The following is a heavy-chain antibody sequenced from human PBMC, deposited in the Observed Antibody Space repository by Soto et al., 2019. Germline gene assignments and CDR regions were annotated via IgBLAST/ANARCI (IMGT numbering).Heavy chain of an antibody. J-gene: IGHJ1*01. CDR3: ARDKPYDSSGYYFAYFQH. CDR1: GYTFTSYG. D-gene: IGHD3-22*01. Sequence: ASVKVSCKASGYTFTSYGISWVRQAPGQGLEGMGWISAYNGNTNYAQKLQGRVTMTTDTSTSTAYMELRSLRSDDTAVYYCARDKPYDSSGYYFAYFQHWGQGTLVTVSS. CDR2: ISAYNGNT. V-gene: IGHV1-18*01.